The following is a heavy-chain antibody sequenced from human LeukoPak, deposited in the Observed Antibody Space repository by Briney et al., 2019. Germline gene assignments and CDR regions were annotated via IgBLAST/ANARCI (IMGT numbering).Heavy chain of an antibody. D-gene: IGHD6-13*01. CDR1: GFTFSSYW. CDR3: ARPGIAGAGTAYSDY. J-gene: IGHJ4*02. CDR2: IKEDGTEK. Sequence: GGSLRLSCAASGFTFSSYWMTWVRQAPGQGLEWVANIKEDGTEKNYVDSVKGRFTISRDNAKNSMHLQMNSLRAEDTAVYYCARPGIAGAGTAYSDYWGQGTLVTVSS. V-gene: IGHV3-7*01.